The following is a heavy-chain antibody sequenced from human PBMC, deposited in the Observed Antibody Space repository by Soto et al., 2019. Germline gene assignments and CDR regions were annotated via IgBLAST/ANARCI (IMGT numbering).Heavy chain of an antibody. J-gene: IGHJ6*03. CDR1: GFTFSSYA. Sequence: EVQLLESGGGLVQPGGSLRLSCAASGFTFSSYAMSWVRQAPGKGLEWVSAISGSGGSTYYADSVKGRFTISRDNSKNTLYLQMNSLRAEDTAVYYCAKGPHCSSTSCQYYYYMDLWGKGTTVTVSS. CDR2: ISGSGGST. CDR3: AKGPHCSSTSCQYYYYMDL. V-gene: IGHV3-23*01. D-gene: IGHD2-2*01.